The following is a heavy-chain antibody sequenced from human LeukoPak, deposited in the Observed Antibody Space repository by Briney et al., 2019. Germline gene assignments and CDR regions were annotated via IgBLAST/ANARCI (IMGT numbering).Heavy chain of an antibody. CDR3: ARDHGYCSSTSCYNAFDI. D-gene: IGHD2-2*02. Sequence: GASVKVSCEASGYTFTGYYMHWVRQAPGQGLEWMGWINPNSGGTDYAQKFQGRVTMTRDTSISTAYMELSRLRSDDTAVYYCARDHGYCSSTSCYNAFDIWGQGTMVTVSS. CDR2: INPNSGGT. J-gene: IGHJ3*02. CDR1: GYTFTGYY. V-gene: IGHV1-2*02.